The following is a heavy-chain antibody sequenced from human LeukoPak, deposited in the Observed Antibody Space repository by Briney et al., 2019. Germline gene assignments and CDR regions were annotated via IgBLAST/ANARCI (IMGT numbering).Heavy chain of an antibody. CDR1: GFTFSSYA. CDR3: AKDQQRTTVTTQPWFDP. CDR2: ISGSGGST. D-gene: IGHD4-17*01. Sequence: QSGGSLRLSCAASGFTFSSYAMSWVRQAPGQGLEWVSAISGSGGSTYYADSVKGRFTISRDNSKNTLYLQMNSLRAEDTAVYYCAKDQQRTTVTTQPWFDPWGQGTLVTVSS. J-gene: IGHJ5*02. V-gene: IGHV3-23*01.